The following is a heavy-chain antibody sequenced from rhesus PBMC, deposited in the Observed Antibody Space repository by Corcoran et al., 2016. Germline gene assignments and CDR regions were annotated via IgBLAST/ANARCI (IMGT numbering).Heavy chain of an antibody. CDR2: IVGSSGST. CDR3: ASGSGWSLDY. Sequence: QVQLQESGPGLVKPSETLSLTCAVSGYSISSGYGWSWIRQPPGKGLEWIGYIVGSSGSTNYNPSLKIRVTISKDTAKNQVSLKLSSVTASDTAVYYCASGSGWSLDYWGQGVLVTVSS. V-gene: IGHV4-127*01. D-gene: IGHD6S26*01. J-gene: IGHJ4*01. CDR1: GYSISSGYG.